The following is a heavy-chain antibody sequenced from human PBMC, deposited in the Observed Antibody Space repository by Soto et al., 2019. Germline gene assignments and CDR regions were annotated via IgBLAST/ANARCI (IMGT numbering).Heavy chain of an antibody. V-gene: IGHV4-34*01. Sequence: PSETLSLTCAVYGGSFSGYYWSWIRQPPGKGLEWIGEINRSGSTNYNPSLKSRVTISVDTSKNQFSLKLSSVTAADTAVYYCARVRSYYDFWSGYYRDKYYFDYWGQGTLVTVSS. J-gene: IGHJ4*02. CDR3: ARVRSYYDFWSGYYRDKYYFDY. D-gene: IGHD3-3*01. CDR1: GGSFSGYY. CDR2: INRSGST.